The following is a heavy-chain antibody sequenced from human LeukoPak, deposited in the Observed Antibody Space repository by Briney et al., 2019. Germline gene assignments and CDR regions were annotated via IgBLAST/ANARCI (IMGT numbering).Heavy chain of an antibody. J-gene: IGHJ4*02. V-gene: IGHV3-23*01. CDR3: AIKVEKSSGYYYGY. CDR2: ISASGGST. Sequence: PGGSLRLSCAASGFTFNTYAMSWVRQAPGKGLGWVSAISASGGSTYYADSVKGRFTISRDNSMNTLYLQMNSLRAEDTAVYYCAIKVEKSSGYYYGYWGQGTLVTVSS. CDR1: GFTFNTYA. D-gene: IGHD3-22*01.